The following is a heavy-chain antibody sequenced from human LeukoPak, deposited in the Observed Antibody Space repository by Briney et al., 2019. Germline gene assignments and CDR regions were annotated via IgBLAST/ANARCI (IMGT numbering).Heavy chain of an antibody. CDR1: GGSFSGYY. J-gene: IGHJ4*02. CDR2: INHSGST. D-gene: IGHD1-26*01. V-gene: IGHV4-34*01. Sequence: SETLSLTCAVYGGSFSGYYWSWIRQPPGKGLEWTGEINHSGSTNYNPSLKSRVTISVDTSKNQFSLKLSSVTAADTAVYYCASSERGYLGLSTFDYWGQGTLVTVSS. CDR3: ASSERGYLGLSTFDY.